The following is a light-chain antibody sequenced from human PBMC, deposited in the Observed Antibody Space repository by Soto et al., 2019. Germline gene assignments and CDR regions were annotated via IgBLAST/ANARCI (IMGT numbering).Light chain of an antibody. CDR1: SSDVGGYNY. J-gene: IGLJ2*01. CDR3: SSYTTNSPPVV. Sequence: QSVLTQPASVSGSPGQSITISCTGTSSDVGGYNYVSWYQQHPGKAPKLMIYEVSNRPSGVSNRSSGSKSGNTASLTISGLQAEDEADYYCSSYTTNSPPVVFGGGTKLTVL. V-gene: IGLV2-14*01. CDR2: EVS.